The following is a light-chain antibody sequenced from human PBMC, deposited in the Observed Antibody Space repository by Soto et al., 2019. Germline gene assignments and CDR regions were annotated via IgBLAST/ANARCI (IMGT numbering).Light chain of an antibody. Sequence: DIQLTQSPSTLSASVGDRVTITCRASQTISNWLAWYQQKPGKAPRLLIYKASSLESGVPSRFSGSGSGTEFTLTISSLQPDDFATYYCQLYKTFAQGTKVEIK. CDR1: QTISNW. J-gene: IGKJ1*01. V-gene: IGKV1-5*03. CDR2: KAS. CDR3: QLYKT.